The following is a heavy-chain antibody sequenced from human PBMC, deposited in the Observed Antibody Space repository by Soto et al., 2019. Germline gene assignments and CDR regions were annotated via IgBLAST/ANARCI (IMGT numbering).Heavy chain of an antibody. J-gene: IGHJ6*02. D-gene: IGHD2-15*01. Sequence: SETLSLTYAVSGGSISSSNWWSWVRQPPGKGLEWIGEIYHSGSTNYNPSLKSRVTISVDKSKNQFSLKLSSVTAADTAVYYCARAAWASGGSGYYYYGMDVWGQGTTVTVSS. CDR2: IYHSGST. CDR3: ARAAWASGGSGYYYYGMDV. V-gene: IGHV4-4*02. CDR1: GGSISSSNW.